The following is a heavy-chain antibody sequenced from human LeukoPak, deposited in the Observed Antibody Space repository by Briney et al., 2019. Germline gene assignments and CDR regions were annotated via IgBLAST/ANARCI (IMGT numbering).Heavy chain of an antibody. D-gene: IGHD6-19*01. CDR2: IYPGDSDT. CDR3: HLRGSGWYFASEYGMDV. V-gene: IGHV5-51*01. J-gene: IGHJ6*02. Sequence: GESLKTSRKGSGYSFTSYWIGWVPPMPGKGLEWVGIIYPGDSDTRYSPSFQGQVTISADKSISTAYLQWSSLKASDTAMYYCHLRGSGWYFASEYGMDVWGQGTTVTVSS. CDR1: GYSFTSYW.